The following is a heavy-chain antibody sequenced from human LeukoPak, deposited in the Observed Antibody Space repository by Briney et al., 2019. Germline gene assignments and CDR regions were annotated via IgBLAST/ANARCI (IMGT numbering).Heavy chain of an antibody. J-gene: IGHJ3*02. CDR1: GGSFSGYY. V-gene: IGHV4-34*01. D-gene: IGHD3-16*01. CDR3: ARAGGMLTLNNEAFDI. CDR2: INHSGST. Sequence: PSETLSLTCAVYGGSFSGYYWSWIRQPPGKGLEWIGEINHSGSTNYNPSLKSRVTISVDTSKNQFSLKLTSVTAADTAIYYCARAGGMLTLNNEAFDIWGQGTVVTVS.